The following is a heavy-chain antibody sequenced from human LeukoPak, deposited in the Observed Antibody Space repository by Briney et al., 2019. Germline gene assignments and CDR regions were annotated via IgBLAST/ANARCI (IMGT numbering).Heavy chain of an antibody. CDR1: GYTFTSYG. Sequence: GASVKVSCKASGYTFTSYGISWVRQAPGQELEWMGWISAYNGNTNYAQKLQGRVTMTTDTSTSTAYMELRSLRSDDTAVYYCARDRVIVVVPAASDWFDPWGQGTLVTVSS. D-gene: IGHD2-2*01. CDR2: ISAYNGNT. J-gene: IGHJ5*02. CDR3: ARDRVIVVVPAASDWFDP. V-gene: IGHV1-18*01.